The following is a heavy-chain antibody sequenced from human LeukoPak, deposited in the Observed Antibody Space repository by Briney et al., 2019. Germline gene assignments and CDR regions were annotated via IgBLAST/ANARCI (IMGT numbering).Heavy chain of an antibody. J-gene: IGHJ5*02. CDR1: GGSISSYY. CDR3: ARHKGPYPEGP. Sequence: SETLSLTCTVSGGSISSYYWSWIRQPPGKGLEWIAYISDIGSTNYNPSLKSRVTISVDTSKNQFSLKLSSVTAADTAVYYCARHKGPYPEGPWGQGTLVTVSS. CDR2: ISDIGST. D-gene: IGHD1-14*01. V-gene: IGHV4-59*08.